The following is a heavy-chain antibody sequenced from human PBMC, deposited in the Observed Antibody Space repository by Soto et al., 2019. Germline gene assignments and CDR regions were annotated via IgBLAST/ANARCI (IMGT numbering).Heavy chain of an antibody. CDR3: ARSRYYYGSGSYYSEDNWFDP. D-gene: IGHD3-10*01. CDR2: ISNSSSYI. V-gene: IGHV3-21*01. Sequence: GGSLRLSCAASGFTFSSYSMNWVRQAPGKGLEWVSSISNSSSYIYYADSVKGRFTISRDNAKNSLYLQMNSLRAEDTAVYYCARSRYYYGSGSYYSEDNWFDPWGQGTLVTSPQ. J-gene: IGHJ5*02. CDR1: GFTFSSYS.